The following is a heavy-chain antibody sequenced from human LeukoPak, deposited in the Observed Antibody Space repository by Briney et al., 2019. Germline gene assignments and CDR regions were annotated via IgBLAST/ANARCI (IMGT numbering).Heavy chain of an antibody. J-gene: IGHJ4*02. Sequence: SETLSLTCTVSGYSISTNSYYWGWIRQPPGKGLEWIGTIYYSGSSYYNPSLKSRVTISVDTSNNQFSLKLSSVTAADTAVYYCASHSFSLYSSSNFDYWGQGTLVTVSS. CDR1: GYSISTNSYY. CDR3: ASHSFSLYSSSNFDY. V-gene: IGHV4-39*01. CDR2: IYYSGSS. D-gene: IGHD6-6*01.